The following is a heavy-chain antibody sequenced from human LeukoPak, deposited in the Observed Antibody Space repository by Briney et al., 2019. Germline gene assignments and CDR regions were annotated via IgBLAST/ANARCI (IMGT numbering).Heavy chain of an antibody. Sequence: GGSLRLSCAASGFTFSSYAMSWVRQAPGKGLEWVSVIYSGGSTYYADSVKGRFTISRDNSKNTLYLQMNSLRAEDTAVYYCARDPPQGSNYDFWSGPSSWGQGTLVTVSS. V-gene: IGHV3-66*01. CDR3: ARDPPQGSNYDFWSGPSS. CDR1: GFTFSSYA. D-gene: IGHD3-3*01. CDR2: IYSGGST. J-gene: IGHJ4*02.